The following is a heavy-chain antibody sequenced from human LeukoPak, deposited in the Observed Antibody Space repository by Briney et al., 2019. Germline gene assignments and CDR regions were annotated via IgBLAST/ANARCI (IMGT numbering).Heavy chain of an antibody. Sequence: KPSETLSLSCSVSDGSIRTYYWSWIRQPPGKGLELIGYIYYSGSTNYNPSLKSRVTMSVDTSKNQFSLKLSSVTAADTAVYYFARDTGLLWFGELLWEDWFWFDPWGQGTLVTVSS. CDR2: IYYSGST. CDR3: ARDTGLLWFGELLWEDWFWFDP. CDR1: DGSIRTYY. J-gene: IGHJ5*02. V-gene: IGHV4-59*12. D-gene: IGHD3-10*01.